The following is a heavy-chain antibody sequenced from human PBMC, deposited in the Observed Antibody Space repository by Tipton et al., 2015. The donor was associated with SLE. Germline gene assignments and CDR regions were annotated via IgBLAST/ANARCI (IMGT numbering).Heavy chain of an antibody. J-gene: IGHJ4*02. D-gene: IGHD3-22*01. V-gene: IGHV3-33*01. CDR3: ARDRYYYESPGYSYFDY. Sequence: SLRLSCAASGFTFSSFGMHWVRQAPGKGLEWVAVIWYDGSNKYYTDSVKGRFTISRDNSKNTLYLQMNSLRAEDTAVYYCARDRYYYESPGYSYFDYWGQGTLVTVSS. CDR2: IWYDGSNK. CDR1: GFTFSSFG.